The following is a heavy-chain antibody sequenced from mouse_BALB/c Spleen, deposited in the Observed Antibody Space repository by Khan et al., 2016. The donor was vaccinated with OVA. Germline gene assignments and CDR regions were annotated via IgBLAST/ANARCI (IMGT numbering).Heavy chain of an antibody. V-gene: IGHV1-77*01. CDR1: GYTFTDYY. CDR2: ISPGSGDT. CDR3: ARRNYFGYAFAY. D-gene: IGHD1-2*01. Sequence: VELVESGAELARPGASVKLSCKASGYTFTDYYINWVKLRTGQGLEWIGEISPGSGDTSYNERFKGKATLTADKSSSTAYMQLSSLTSEASAVYFCARRNYFGYAFAYWGQGTLVTVSA. J-gene: IGHJ3*01.